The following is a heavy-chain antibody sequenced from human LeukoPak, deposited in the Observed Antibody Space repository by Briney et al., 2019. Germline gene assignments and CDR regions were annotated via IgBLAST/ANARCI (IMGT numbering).Heavy chain of an antibody. V-gene: IGHV4-59*08. Sequence: PSEALSLTCTVSGGSISSYYWSWIRQPPGKGLEWIGYIYYSGSTNYNPSLKSRVTISVDTSKNQFSLKLSSVTAADTAVYYCASGNYGSGVDYWGQGTLVTVSS. CDR1: GGSISSYY. CDR3: ASGNYGSGVDY. D-gene: IGHD3-10*01. CDR2: IYYSGST. J-gene: IGHJ4*02.